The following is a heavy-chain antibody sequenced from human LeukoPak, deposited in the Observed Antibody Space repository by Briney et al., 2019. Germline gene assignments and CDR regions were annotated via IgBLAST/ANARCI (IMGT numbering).Heavy chain of an antibody. V-gene: IGHV3-7*01. CDR2: IKQDGSEK. J-gene: IGHJ3*02. D-gene: IGHD3-22*01. Sequence: GGSLRLSCAASGFTFGSYAMYWVRQAPGKGLEWVANIKQDGSEKYYVDSVKGRFTISRDNAKNSLYLQMNSLRAEDTAVYCCAREHYYDSSGYYYDAFDIWGQGTMVTVSS. CDR3: AREHYYDSSGYYYDAFDI. CDR1: GFTFGSYA.